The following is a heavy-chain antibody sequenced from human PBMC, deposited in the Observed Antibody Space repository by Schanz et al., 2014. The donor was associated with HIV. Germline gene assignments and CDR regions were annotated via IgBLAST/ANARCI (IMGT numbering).Heavy chain of an antibody. J-gene: IGHJ6*02. CDR1: GFTFSSYA. D-gene: IGHD3-16*01. CDR2: ISSGNRYI. CDR3: ARVWADYGMDV. Sequence: VQLVESGGGVVQPGRSLRLSCAASGFTFSSYAMNWVRRAQGKGLEWVSAISSGNRYIYYADSVKGRFTISRDNAKNSLYLQMNRLRAEDTALYYCARVWADYGMDVWGQGTTVTVSS. V-gene: IGHV3-21*04.